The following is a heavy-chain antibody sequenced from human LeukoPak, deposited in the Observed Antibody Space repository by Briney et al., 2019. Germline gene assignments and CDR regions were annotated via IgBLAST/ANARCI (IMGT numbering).Heavy chain of an antibody. CDR1: GFTFSGFW. CDR3: AKGSYYDSSGSFYFDY. D-gene: IGHD3-22*01. J-gene: IGHJ4*02. V-gene: IGHV3-7*03. CDR2: MNSDGSEG. Sequence: GGSLRLSCAVSGFTFSGFWMSWSRQAPGKGLEWVASMNSDGSEGYYADVVKGRFTISRDNAKNSLYLQINSLRAEDTAVYYCAKGSYYDSSGSFYFDYWGQGTLVTVSS.